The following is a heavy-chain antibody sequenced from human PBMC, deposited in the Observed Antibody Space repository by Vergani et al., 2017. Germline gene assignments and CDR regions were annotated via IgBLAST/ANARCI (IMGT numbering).Heavy chain of an antibody. Sequence: EVQLVESGGGLVPPGRSLRLSCAAPGSSFGDYAMTWVRQAPGKGLEWVANIKQDGSEKYYVDSVKGRFTISRDNAKNSLYLQMNSLRAEDTAVYYCARDRGMDVWGKGTTVTVSS. CDR1: GSSFGDYA. V-gene: IGHV3-7*01. CDR2: IKQDGSEK. J-gene: IGHJ6*03. D-gene: IGHD3-10*01. CDR3: ARDRGMDV.